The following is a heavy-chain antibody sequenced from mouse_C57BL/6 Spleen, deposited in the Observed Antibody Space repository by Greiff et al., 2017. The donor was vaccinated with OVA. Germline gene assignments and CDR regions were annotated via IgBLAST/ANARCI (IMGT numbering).Heavy chain of an antibody. Sequence: VQLQQSGAELVMPGASVKLSCKASGYTFTSYWMHWVKQRPGQGLEWIGEIDPSDSYTNYNQKFKGKSTLTVDKSSSTAYMQLSSLTSEDSAVYYCARWVRDYFDYWGQGTTLTVSS. V-gene: IGHV1-69*01. D-gene: IGHD2-14*01. CDR3: ARWVRDYFDY. CDR1: GYTFTSYW. J-gene: IGHJ2*01. CDR2: IDPSDSYT.